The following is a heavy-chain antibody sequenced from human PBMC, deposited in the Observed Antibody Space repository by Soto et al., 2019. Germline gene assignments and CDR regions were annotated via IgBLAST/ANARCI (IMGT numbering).Heavy chain of an antibody. CDR3: ARHADILTGLMGMDV. J-gene: IGHJ6*02. CDR2: IYPDDSDT. D-gene: IGHD3-9*01. CDR1: GYSFTNYW. Sequence: PGESLKISCKGSGYSFTNYWIGWVRQMPGKGLEWMGMIYPDDSDTKYSPSFQGQVTFSADKSINTAYLQWSSLKASDTAIYYCARHADILTGLMGMDVWGQGTTVTVSS. V-gene: IGHV5-51*01.